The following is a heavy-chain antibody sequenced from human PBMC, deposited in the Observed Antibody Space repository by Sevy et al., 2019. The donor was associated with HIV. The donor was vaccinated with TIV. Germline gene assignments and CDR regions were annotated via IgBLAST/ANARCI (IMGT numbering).Heavy chain of an antibody. D-gene: IGHD2-21*02. CDR3: ARDGKRLQY. Sequence: GGSLRLSCVVSGFMFSNFGMNWVRQVPGKGLEWVAYISGSGDPTKYAESVKGRFTVSRDNAQNALFLQMNSLRDDDTGVYFCARDGKRLQYWGQGTLVTVSS. CDR1: GFMFSNFG. CDR2: ISGSGDPT. J-gene: IGHJ4*02. V-gene: IGHV3-48*02.